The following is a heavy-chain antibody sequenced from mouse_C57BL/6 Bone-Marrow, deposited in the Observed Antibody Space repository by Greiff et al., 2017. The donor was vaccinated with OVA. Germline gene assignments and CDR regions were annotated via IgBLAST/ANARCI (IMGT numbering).Heavy chain of an antibody. V-gene: IGHV1-55*01. J-gene: IGHJ2*01. Sequence: QVQLKQPGAELVKPGASVKMSCKASGYTFTSYWITWVKQRPGQGLEWIGDIYPGSGSTNYNEKFKSKATLTVDTSSSTAYMQLSSLTSEDSAVYYCAREDYYGSSHFDYWGQGTTLTVSS. D-gene: IGHD1-1*01. CDR1: GYTFTSYW. CDR3: AREDYYGSSHFDY. CDR2: IYPGSGST.